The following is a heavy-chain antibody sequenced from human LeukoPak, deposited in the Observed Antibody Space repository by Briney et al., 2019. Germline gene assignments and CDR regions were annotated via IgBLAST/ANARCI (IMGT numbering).Heavy chain of an antibody. D-gene: IGHD6-19*01. V-gene: IGHV3-53*01. Sequence: TGGSLRLSCAASGFTVSSNYMSWVRQAPGKGLEWVSLIYSGGVTYYADSVKGRFIISRDNSKNTLFLQRNSLRAEDTAVYYCARAPSGWSDYWYFDLWGRGTLVTVSS. CDR2: IYSGGVT. CDR3: ARAPSGWSDYWYFDL. J-gene: IGHJ2*01. CDR1: GFTVSSNY.